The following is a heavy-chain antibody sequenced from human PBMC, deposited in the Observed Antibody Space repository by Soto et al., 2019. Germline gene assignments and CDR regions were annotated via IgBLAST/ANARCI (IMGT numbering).Heavy chain of an antibody. J-gene: IGHJ4*03. V-gene: IGHV3-15*01. CDR1: GFTFYSAC. CDR2: IKSKSDGGTP. D-gene: IGHD5-18*01. Sequence: GGSLRLSCAASGFTFYSACMTWVRQAPGKGLEWVGHIKSKSDGGTPDYAATVKGRFHISRDDSKNTLYVQMNSLKTEDTAVYYCTTLHSYGLDYWGLGTMVTVSS. CDR3: TTLHSYGLDY.